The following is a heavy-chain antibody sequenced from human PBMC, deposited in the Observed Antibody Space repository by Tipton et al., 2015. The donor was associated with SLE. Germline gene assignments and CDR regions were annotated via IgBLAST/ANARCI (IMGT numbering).Heavy chain of an antibody. CDR1: GGSISSHY. J-gene: IGHJ3*02. D-gene: IGHD3-10*01. Sequence: TLSLTCTVSGGSISSHYWSWIRQPPGKELEWIGYIYYSGSTNYYPSLKSRVTMSLDTSKNQFSLRLSSVTAADTAMYYCARYGVAFDIRGQGTMVTVSS. CDR3: ARYGVAFDI. CDR2: IYYSGST. V-gene: IGHV4-59*11.